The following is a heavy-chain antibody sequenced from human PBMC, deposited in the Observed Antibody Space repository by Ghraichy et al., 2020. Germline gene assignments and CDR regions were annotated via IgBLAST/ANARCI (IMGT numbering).Heavy chain of an antibody. Sequence: LSLTCAASGFTFSSYAMSWVRQAPGKGLEWVSAISGSGGSTYYADSVKGRFTISRDNSKNTLYLQMNSLRAEDTAVYYCAKAADSKVVVPAAGIDPWGQGTLVTVSS. D-gene: IGHD2-2*01. CDR2: ISGSGGST. V-gene: IGHV3-23*01. J-gene: IGHJ5*02. CDR1: GFTFSSYA. CDR3: AKAADSKVVVPAAGIDP.